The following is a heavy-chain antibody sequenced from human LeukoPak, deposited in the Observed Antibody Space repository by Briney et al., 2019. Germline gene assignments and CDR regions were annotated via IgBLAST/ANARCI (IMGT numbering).Heavy chain of an antibody. D-gene: IGHD4-23*01. CDR1: GYTFTNYD. CDR2: MNPNSGNT. Sequence: ASVKVSCKASGYTFTNYDINWVRQAPGQGLEWMGWMNPNSGNTGYAQKFQGRVTITRNTSISTAYMELSSLRSEDEAVYYCARAGSTVAYDACDIWGQGTSVTVSS. CDR3: ARAGSTVAYDACDI. V-gene: IGHV1-8*03. J-gene: IGHJ3*02.